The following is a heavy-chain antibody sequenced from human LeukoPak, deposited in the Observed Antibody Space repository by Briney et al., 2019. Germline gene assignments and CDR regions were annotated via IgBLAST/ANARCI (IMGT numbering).Heavy chain of an antibody. V-gene: IGHV3-53*01. J-gene: IGHJ4*02. Sequence: PGGSLRLSCAASGFTVISYLMTWVRQSPGRGLEWLASIYSGGATYYADSVKRRFTISIDNSNNSVSLQMTNLRVEDTAIYYCAKDLSGGYYYAFDYWGQGTLVTVSS. D-gene: IGHD3-22*01. CDR1: GFTVISYL. CDR3: AKDLSGGYYYAFDY. CDR2: IYSGGAT.